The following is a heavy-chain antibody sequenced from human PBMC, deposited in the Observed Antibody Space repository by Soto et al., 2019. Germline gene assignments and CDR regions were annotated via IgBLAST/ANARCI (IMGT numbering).Heavy chain of an antibody. Sequence: PSETLSLTCAVYGGSFSGYYWSWIRQPPGKGLEWIGEINHSGSTNYNPSLKSRVTISVDTSKNQFSLKLSSVTAADTAVYYCARDWGGYCSSTSCLGYYYYYGMDVWGQGTTVT. V-gene: IGHV4-34*01. CDR1: GGSFSGYY. D-gene: IGHD2-2*01. J-gene: IGHJ6*02. CDR3: ARDWGGYCSSTSCLGYYYYYGMDV. CDR2: INHSGST.